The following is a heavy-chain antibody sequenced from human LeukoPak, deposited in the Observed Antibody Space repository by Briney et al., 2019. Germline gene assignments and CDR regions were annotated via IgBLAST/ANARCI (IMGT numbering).Heavy chain of an antibody. Sequence: SETLSLTCAVSGGSISSSNWWSWVRQPPGKGLEWIGEIYHSGSTNYNPSLKSRVTISVDTSKNQFSLKLSSVTAADTAVYYCARVGVELRAFDYWGQGTLVTVSS. V-gene: IGHV4-4*02. J-gene: IGHJ4*02. CDR1: GGSISSSNW. D-gene: IGHD1-7*01. CDR2: IYHSGST. CDR3: ARVGVELRAFDY.